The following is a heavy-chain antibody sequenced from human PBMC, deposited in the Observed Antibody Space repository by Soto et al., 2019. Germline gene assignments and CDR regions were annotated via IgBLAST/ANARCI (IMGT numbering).Heavy chain of an antibody. CDR2: ISSSGSTI. CDR3: ATDPGTCYYYGMDV. CDR1: GFTFSSYE. Sequence: GGSLRLSCAASGFTFSSYEMNWVRQAPGKGLEWVSYISSSGSTIYYADSVKGRFTISRDNAKNSLYLQMNSLRAEDTAVYYCATDPGTCYYYGMDVWGQGTTVTVSS. J-gene: IGHJ6*02. V-gene: IGHV3-48*03.